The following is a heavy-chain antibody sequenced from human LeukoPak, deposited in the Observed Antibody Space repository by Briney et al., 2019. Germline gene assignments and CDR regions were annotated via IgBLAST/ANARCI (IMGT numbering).Heavy chain of an antibody. J-gene: IGHJ6*03. V-gene: IGHV3-23*01. CDR1: GFTFSTYA. Sequence: PGGSLRLSCAASGFTFSTYAMSWVRQAPGKGLERVSGISGSGDNTYYADSVKGRFTISRDNSKNTLYLQMNSLRAEDTAVYYCAKYSGYEYYYHYYMDVWGKGTTVTISS. CDR3: AKYSGYEYYYHYYMDV. CDR2: ISGSGDNT. D-gene: IGHD5-12*01.